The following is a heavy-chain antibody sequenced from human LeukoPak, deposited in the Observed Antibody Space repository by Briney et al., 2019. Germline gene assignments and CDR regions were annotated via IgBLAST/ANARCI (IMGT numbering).Heavy chain of an antibody. D-gene: IGHD3-10*02. J-gene: IGHJ6*04. Sequence: PGGSLRLSCAASEVTFRTYWMTLVRQAPGKGLEWLANIKQDGSEKHYVDSVKGRFTISRDNAKNSLYLQMNSLRAEDTAVYYCAELGITMIGGVWGKGTTVTISS. CDR1: EVTFRTYW. CDR3: AELGITMIGGV. V-gene: IGHV3-7*01. CDR2: IKQDGSEK.